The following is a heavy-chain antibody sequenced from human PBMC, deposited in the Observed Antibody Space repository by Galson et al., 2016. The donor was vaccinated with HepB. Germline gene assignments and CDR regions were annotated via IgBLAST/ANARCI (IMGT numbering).Heavy chain of an antibody. D-gene: IGHD6-13*01. CDR3: ARDLAPSASENFDQ. J-gene: IGHJ4*02. Sequence: SETLSLTCDVSGGSISSRTWWHWVRQPPGKGLEWIGEIYHSGTVNYNPSLKSRVTLSVDKSRNQFSLKVNSVTAADTAIYYCARDLAPSASENFDQWGQGTLVTVSS. V-gene: IGHV4-4*02. CDR1: GGSISSRTW. CDR2: IYHSGTV.